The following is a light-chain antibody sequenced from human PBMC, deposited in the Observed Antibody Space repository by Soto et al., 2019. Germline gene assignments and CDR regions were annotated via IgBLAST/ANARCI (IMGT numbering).Light chain of an antibody. V-gene: IGLV1-36*01. CDR2: YDD. Sequence: QLVLTQPPSVSAAPRQRVTISCSGGSSNIGYNAVNWYQQLPGKAPKLLIYYDDLLPSGISDRFSGSKSGTSASLAISGLQSEDEADYYCATWDDSLNGPVFGGGTQLTVL. J-gene: IGLJ2*01. CDR3: ATWDDSLNGPV. CDR1: SSNIGYNA.